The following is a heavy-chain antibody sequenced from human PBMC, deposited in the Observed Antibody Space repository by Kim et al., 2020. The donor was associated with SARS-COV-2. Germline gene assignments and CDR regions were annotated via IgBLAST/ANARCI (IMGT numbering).Heavy chain of an antibody. D-gene: IGHD3-10*01. Sequence: ASVKVSCKTSAHPFSSYNLHWVRQAPGQGLEWMGFINPRGSTTNDAQKFRGRVAMTRDTSTRTVYMEMSSLRQDDTAVYFCAREDSSGMVYWGQGALVTVSS. V-gene: IGHV1-46*01. CDR1: AHPFSSYN. CDR3: AREDSSGMVY. CDR2: INPRGSTT. J-gene: IGHJ4*02.